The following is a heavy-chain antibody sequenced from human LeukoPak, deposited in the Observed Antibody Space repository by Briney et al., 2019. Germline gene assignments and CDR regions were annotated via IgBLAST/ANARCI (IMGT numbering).Heavy chain of an antibody. V-gene: IGHV1-69*13. Sequence: GASVKVSCKASGYTFTSYYMHWVRQAPGQGLEWMGGIIPIFGTANYAQKFQGRVTITADESTSTAYMELSSLRSEDTAVYYCARGAGSYYNVYYFDYWGQGTLVTVSS. CDR1: GYTFTSYY. J-gene: IGHJ4*02. CDR3: ARGAGSYYNVYYFDY. D-gene: IGHD3-10*01. CDR2: IIPIFGTA.